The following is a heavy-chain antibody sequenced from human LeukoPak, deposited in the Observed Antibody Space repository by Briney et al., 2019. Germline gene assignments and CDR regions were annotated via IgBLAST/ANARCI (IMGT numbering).Heavy chain of an antibody. CDR3: ASPGGGEIDY. Sequence: GGSLRLSCAASGFTFSSYSMNWVRQAPGKGLEWVSSISSSSSYIYYADSVKGRFTISRDNAKNSLYLQMNSLRAEDTAVYYCASPGGGEIDYWGQGTLVTVSS. J-gene: IGHJ4*02. V-gene: IGHV3-21*01. D-gene: IGHD3-16*01. CDR2: ISSSSSYI. CDR1: GFTFSSYS.